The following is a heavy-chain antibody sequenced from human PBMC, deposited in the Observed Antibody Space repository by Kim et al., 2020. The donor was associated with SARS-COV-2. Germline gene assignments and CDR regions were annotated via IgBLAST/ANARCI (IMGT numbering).Heavy chain of an antibody. CDR1: GFTFSSYA. Sequence: GGSLRLSCEASGFTFSSYAMSWVRQAPGKGLEWVSAISGSGGSTYYADSVKGRFTISRDNSKNTLYLQMNSLRAEDTAVYYCAKEGMSPLYTTYYYDSSGYYGRVDAFDIWGQGAMVTVSS. CDR3: AKEGMSPLYTTYYYDSSGYYGRVDAFDI. J-gene: IGHJ3*02. D-gene: IGHD3-22*01. CDR2: ISGSGGST. V-gene: IGHV3-23*01.